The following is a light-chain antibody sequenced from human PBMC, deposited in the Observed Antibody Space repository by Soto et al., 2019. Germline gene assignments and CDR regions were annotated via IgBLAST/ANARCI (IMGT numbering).Light chain of an antibody. CDR3: CSYAGNSLWV. CDR2: DVS. J-gene: IGLJ3*02. Sequence: QSALTQPRSVSGSPGQSVTISCTGTSSDVGGYNYVSWYQQHPGKAPKLVIYDVSKRPSGVPDRFSRSKSGNTASLTISGLQAEDEADYYCCSYAGNSLWVFGGGTKLTVL. V-gene: IGLV2-11*01. CDR1: SSDVGGYNY.